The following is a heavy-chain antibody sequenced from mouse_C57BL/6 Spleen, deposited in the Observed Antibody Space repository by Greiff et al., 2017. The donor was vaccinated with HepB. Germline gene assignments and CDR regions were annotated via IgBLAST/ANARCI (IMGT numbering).Heavy chain of an antibody. CDR2: INPNNGGT. J-gene: IGHJ4*01. V-gene: IGHV1-26*01. D-gene: IGHD1-1*01. CDR1: GYTFTDYY. Sequence: VQLQQSGPELVKPGASVKISCKASGYTFTDYYMNWVKQSHGKSLEWIGDINPNNGGTSYNQKFKGKATLTVDKSSSTAYMELRSLTSEDSAVYYCASNYGSSYVTPYYAMDYWGQGTSVTVSS. CDR3: ASNYGSSYVTPYYAMDY.